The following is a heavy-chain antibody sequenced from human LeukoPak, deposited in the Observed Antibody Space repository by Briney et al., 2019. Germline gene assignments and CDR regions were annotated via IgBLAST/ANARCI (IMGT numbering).Heavy chain of an antibody. Sequence: PSETLSLTCTVSGGSISSYYWSWIRQPAGKGLEWIGRIYSSGSTNYNPSLKSRVTMSVDTSKNQFSLKLSSVTAADTAAYYCAREWIVGATDYWGQGTLVTVSS. J-gene: IGHJ4*02. V-gene: IGHV4-4*07. CDR2: IYSSGST. D-gene: IGHD1-26*01. CDR3: AREWIVGATDY. CDR1: GGSISSYY.